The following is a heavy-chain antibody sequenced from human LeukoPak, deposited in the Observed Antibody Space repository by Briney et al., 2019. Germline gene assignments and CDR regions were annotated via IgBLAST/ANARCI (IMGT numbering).Heavy chain of an antibody. CDR2: IYYSGST. V-gene: IGHV4-61*01. D-gene: IGHD6-13*01. CDR1: GGSVSSGSYF. CDR3: AREGIYYYDMDV. J-gene: IGHJ6*02. Sequence: PSETLSLTCTVSGGSVSSGSYFWSWVRQPQGRGLEWIVYIYYSGSTKNNPARKSRFTNSENTTKNQFSLKLSSVTAADTAVYYCAREGIYYYDMDVWGQGTTVTVSS.